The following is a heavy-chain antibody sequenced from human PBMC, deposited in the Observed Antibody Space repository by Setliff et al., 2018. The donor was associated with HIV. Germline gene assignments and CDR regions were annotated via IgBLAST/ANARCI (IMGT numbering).Heavy chain of an antibody. CDR3: ARHGGYYDFWSGYRGTNWFDP. CDR2: IYASGSI. V-gene: IGHV4-59*11. Sequence: SETLSLTCTVSGGSISSHCWSWIRQSPGKALEWIGYIYASGSIIYNPSLKSRVTMSVDTSQNQVSLDLESVTAADTAVYYCARHGGYYDFWSGYRGTNWFDPWGQGTLVTVSS. D-gene: IGHD3-3*01. J-gene: IGHJ5*02. CDR1: GGSISSHC.